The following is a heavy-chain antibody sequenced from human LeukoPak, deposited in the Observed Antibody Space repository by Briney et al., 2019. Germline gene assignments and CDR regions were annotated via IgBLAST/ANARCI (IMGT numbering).Heavy chain of an antibody. D-gene: IGHD3-10*01. CDR3: ARDQYGSGSYYGYYYYMDV. V-gene: IGHV4-39*07. CDR1: GGSISSSSYY. CDR2: IYYSGST. Sequence: PSETLSLTCTVSGGSISSSSYYWGWIRQPPGKGLEWIGSIYYSGSTYYNPSLKSRVTISVDTSKNQFSLKLSSVTAADTAVYYCARDQYGSGSYYGYYYYMDVWGKGTTVTVSS. J-gene: IGHJ6*03.